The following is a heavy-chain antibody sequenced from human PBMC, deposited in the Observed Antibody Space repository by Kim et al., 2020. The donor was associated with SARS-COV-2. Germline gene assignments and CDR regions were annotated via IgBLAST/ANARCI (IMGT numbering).Heavy chain of an antibody. CDR1: GFTFSDYY. V-gene: IGHV3-11*05. Sequence: GGSLRLSCAASGFTFSDYYMSWIRQAPGKGLEWVSYISSSSSYTNYADSVKGRFTISRDNAKNSLYLQMNSLRAEDTAVYYCARDRIVGAGDVWGQGTTVTVSS. J-gene: IGHJ6*02. D-gene: IGHD1-26*01. CDR2: ISSSSSYT. CDR3: ARDRIVGAGDV.